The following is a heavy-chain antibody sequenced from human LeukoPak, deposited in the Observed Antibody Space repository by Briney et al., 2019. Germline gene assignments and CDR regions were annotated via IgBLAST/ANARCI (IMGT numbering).Heavy chain of an antibody. CDR3: AKDTVTMLRGVISYYYHGMDV. V-gene: IGHV3-43*02. CDR1: GFTFHDYA. J-gene: IGHJ6*02. Sequence: GGSLRLSCEASGFTFHDYAMHWVRHAPGKGLEWVSLITGDGGTRHYADSVKGRFTISKDNSKKSLYLQVNSLRAEDTALYYCAKDTVTMLRGVISYYYHGMDVWGQGTTVTVSS. D-gene: IGHD3-10*01. CDR2: ITGDGGTR.